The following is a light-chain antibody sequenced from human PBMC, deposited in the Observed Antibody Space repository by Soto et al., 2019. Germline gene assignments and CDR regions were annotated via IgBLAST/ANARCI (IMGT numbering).Light chain of an antibody. Sequence: DIVMTQSADSLAVSLGERATINCKSSQIVFSNSNNKKYLAWYQQKPGQPPKLLIHWASIRESGVPDRFSGSGSGTDFTLTINSLQAEDVAVYYCQQYYSTPWTFGQGTKVDIK. CDR2: WAS. V-gene: IGKV4-1*01. CDR1: QIVFSNSNNKKY. J-gene: IGKJ1*01. CDR3: QQYYSTPWT.